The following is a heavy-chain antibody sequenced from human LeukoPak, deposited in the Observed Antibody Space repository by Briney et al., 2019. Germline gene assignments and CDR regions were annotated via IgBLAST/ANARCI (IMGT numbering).Heavy chain of an antibody. Sequence: GGSLRLSCAASGFTFSSYSMNWVRKAPGKGLEWVSSISSSYIFYADSVKGRFTISRDNAKNSLYLQMNSLRAEDTAVYYCARDMNRGYYYGMDVWGQGTTVTVSS. CDR3: ARDMNRGYYYGMDV. D-gene: IGHD1/OR15-1a*01. J-gene: IGHJ6*02. V-gene: IGHV3-21*01. CDR1: GFTFSSYS. CDR2: ISSSYI.